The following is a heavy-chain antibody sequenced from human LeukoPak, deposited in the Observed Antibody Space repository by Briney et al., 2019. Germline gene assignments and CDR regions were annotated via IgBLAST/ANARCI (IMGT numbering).Heavy chain of an antibody. J-gene: IGHJ4*02. V-gene: IGHV4-4*02. CDR2: IYHSGST. CDR3: AKAKHSLNWVTPSDY. Sequence: PSETLSLTCAVSGGSISSSNWWSWVRQPPGKGLEWIGEIYHSGSTNYNPSLKSRVTISVDKSKNQFSLKLSSVTAADTAVYYCAKAKHSLNWVTPSDYWGQGTLVTVSS. CDR1: GGSISSSNW. D-gene: IGHD7-27*01.